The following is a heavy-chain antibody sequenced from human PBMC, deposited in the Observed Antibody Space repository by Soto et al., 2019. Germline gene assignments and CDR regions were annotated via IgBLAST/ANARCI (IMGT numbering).Heavy chain of an antibody. CDR2: ISGSGGST. CDR1: GFTFSSYA. CDR3: AKILKSWSAPSGVDY. D-gene: IGHD3-3*01. J-gene: IGHJ4*02. V-gene: IGHV3-23*01. Sequence: GGSLRLSCAASGFTFSSYAMSWVRQAPGKGLEWVSAISGSGGSTYYADSVKGRFTISRDNSKNTLYLQMNSLRAEDTAVYYCAKILKSWSAPSGVDYWGQGTLVTVSS.